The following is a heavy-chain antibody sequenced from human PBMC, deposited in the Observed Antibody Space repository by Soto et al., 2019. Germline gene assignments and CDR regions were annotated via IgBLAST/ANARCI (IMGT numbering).Heavy chain of an antibody. J-gene: IGHJ4*02. V-gene: IGHV3-30*18. CDR3: AKAPAGIAVFDY. Sequence: QVRLVESGGGVVQPGTSLRLSCAASGFTFSSYNMHWVRQAPGKGLEWVEIISYDGSNKNYADSVKGRFTISRDNSKNTLYLQMNSLRPEDTAVFYCAKAPAGIAVFDYWGQGTLVTVSS. D-gene: IGHD6-19*01. CDR1: GFTFSSYN. CDR2: ISYDGSNK.